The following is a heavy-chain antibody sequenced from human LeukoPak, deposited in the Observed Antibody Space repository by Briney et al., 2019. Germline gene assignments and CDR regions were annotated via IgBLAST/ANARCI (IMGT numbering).Heavy chain of an antibody. CDR3: ASYYYDSGGPSGGFDY. D-gene: IGHD3-22*01. CDR2: IYYSGST. Sequence: SETLSLTCTVSGGSISSSSYYWGWIRQPPGKGLEWIGSIYYSGSTYYNPSLKSRVTISVDTSKNQFSLKLSSVTAADTAVYYWASYYYDSGGPSGGFDYWGQGTLVTVSS. V-gene: IGHV4-39*07. J-gene: IGHJ4*02. CDR1: GGSISSSSYY.